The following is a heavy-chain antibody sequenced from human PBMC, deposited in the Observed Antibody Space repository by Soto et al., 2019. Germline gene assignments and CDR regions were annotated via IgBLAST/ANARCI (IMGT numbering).Heavy chain of an antibody. D-gene: IGHD2-15*01. CDR2: ISAYNGNT. CDR3: AKEGYCEGGSCLNWVGP. V-gene: IGHV1-18*01. CDR1: GYTFATYG. Sequence: QVQLVQSGVEVKKPGASVKVSCRASGYTFATYGINWARQAPGQGLEWMGWISAYNGNTNYAQKFQGRVTMTTDTATSTAYMELSSLTADDTAVYYCAKEGYCEGGSCLNWVGPWGQGTLVTVSS. J-gene: IGHJ5*02.